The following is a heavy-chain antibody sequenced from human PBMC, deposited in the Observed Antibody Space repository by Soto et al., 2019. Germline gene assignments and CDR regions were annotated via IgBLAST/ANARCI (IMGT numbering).Heavy chain of an antibody. V-gene: IGHV2-5*02. CDR3: VHSRCGGDCLQSYSSHYYYGMDV. CDR1: GFSLSTNEVA. Sequence: SGPTLVNPTQTLTLTCTFSGFSLSTNEVAVGWIRQPPGKALEWLALIYWDDDKRYSPSLKSRLTIAKDTSKNQVVLTMTNMDPVDTATYYCVHSRCGGDCLQSYSSHYYYGMDVWGQGTTVTVSS. CDR2: IYWDDDK. J-gene: IGHJ6*02. D-gene: IGHD2-21*02.